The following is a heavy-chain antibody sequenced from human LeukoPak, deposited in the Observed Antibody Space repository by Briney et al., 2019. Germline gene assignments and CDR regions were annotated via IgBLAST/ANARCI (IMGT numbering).Heavy chain of an antibody. CDR1: GYTFTSYY. CDR2: INPSGGST. J-gene: IGHJ4*02. CDR3: ASAGDYYGSYFDY. Sequence: ASVKVSCKASGYTFTSYYMHWVRQAPGQGLEWMGIINPSGGSTSYAQKFQGRVTITADKSTSTAYMELSSLRSEDTAVYYCASAGDYYGSYFDYWGQGTLVTVSS. V-gene: IGHV1-46*01. D-gene: IGHD3-10*01.